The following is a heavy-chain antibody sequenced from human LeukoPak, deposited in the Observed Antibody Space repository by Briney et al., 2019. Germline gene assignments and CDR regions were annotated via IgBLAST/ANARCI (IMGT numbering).Heavy chain of an antibody. CDR1: GFTFSNYD. J-gene: IGHJ6*02. CDR3: ARDEYRVGMDV. D-gene: IGHD2/OR15-2a*01. V-gene: IGHV3-13*04. Sequence: PGGSLRLSCVASGFTFSNYDMHWVRQSIGKGLEWVSEIGTAADTYYSGSVKGRFTISRDNAKNTLYLQMNSLSAGDTAVYYCARDEYRVGMDVWGQGTTVIVSS. CDR2: IGTAADT.